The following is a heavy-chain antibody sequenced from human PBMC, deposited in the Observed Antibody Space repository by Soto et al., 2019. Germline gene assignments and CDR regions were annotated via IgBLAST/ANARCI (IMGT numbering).Heavy chain of an antibody. Sequence: ETLSLTCAVYGGSFSGYYWSWIRQPPGKGLEWIGEINHSGRANYNPSLKSRVTISVDTSKNQFSLKLSSVTAADTALYYCARGVSRTWTFSGYDYVAYWGQGALVTVSS. D-gene: IGHD5-12*01. CDR2: INHSGRA. J-gene: IGHJ4*02. CDR1: GGSFSGYY. CDR3: ARGVSRTWTFSGYDYVAY. V-gene: IGHV4-34*01.